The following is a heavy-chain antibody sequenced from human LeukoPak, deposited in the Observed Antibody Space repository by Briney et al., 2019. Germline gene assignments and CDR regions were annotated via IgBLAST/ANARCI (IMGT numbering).Heavy chain of an antibody. D-gene: IGHD3-22*01. V-gene: IGHV3-11*04. CDR3: SAGEGYYDSSDYYSAWAFNV. J-gene: IGHJ3*01. CDR1: GFTFSDYY. Sequence: GSLRLSRAASGFTFSDYYMSCSPRAPGTGLEWGSYISNSVNTIYYADSAKGRFTISRDSAKTSLYLQMNSLRAEDTAVYYCSAGEGYYDSSDYYSAWAFNVWGQGTMVTVSS. CDR2: ISNSVNTI.